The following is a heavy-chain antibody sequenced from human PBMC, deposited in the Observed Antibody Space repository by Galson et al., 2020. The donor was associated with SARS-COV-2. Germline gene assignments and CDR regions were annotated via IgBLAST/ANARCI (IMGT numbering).Heavy chain of an antibody. D-gene: IGHD6-13*01. CDR1: GGSISSYY. Sequence: SETLSLTCTVSGGSISSYYWSWIRQPPGKGLEWIGYIYYSGSTNYNPSLKSRVTISVDTSKNQFSLKLSSVTAADTAVYYCARLKQQLVGFDYWGQGTLVTVSS. CDR3: ARLKQQLVGFDY. V-gene: IGHV4-59*01. J-gene: IGHJ4*02. CDR2: IYYSGST.